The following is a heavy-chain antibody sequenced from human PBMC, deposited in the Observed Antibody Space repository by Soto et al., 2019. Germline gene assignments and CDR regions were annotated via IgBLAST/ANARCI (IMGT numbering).Heavy chain of an antibody. Sequence: SETLSLTCRVSGGSVSGYYWSWIRQPPGKGLEWIGFVFHSGTANYNPSLKNRVSISVDASKTQFSLRVSSVTAADTAVYFCARSGRTYATGWFVYWGQGTPVTVSS. CDR3: ARSGRTYATGWFVY. CDR2: VFHSGTA. V-gene: IGHV4-59*02. D-gene: IGHD5-18*01. J-gene: IGHJ4*02. CDR1: GGSVSGYY.